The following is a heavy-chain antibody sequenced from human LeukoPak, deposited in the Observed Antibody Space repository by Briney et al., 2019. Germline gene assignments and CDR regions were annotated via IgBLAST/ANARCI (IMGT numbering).Heavy chain of an antibody. CDR2: ISAYNGNT. Sequence: ASVKVSCKASGYTFTSYGISWVRQAPGQGLEWMGWISAYNGNTNYAQKLQGRVTMTTDTSTSTAYMELSSLRSEDTAVYYCARKEGYYDSSGYYNPNWYFDLWGRGTLVTVSS. CDR3: ARKEGYYDSSGYYNPNWYFDL. J-gene: IGHJ2*01. CDR1: GYTFTSYG. D-gene: IGHD3-22*01. V-gene: IGHV1-18*01.